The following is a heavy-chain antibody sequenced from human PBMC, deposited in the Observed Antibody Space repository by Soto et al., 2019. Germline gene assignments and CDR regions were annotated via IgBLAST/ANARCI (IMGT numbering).Heavy chain of an antibody. CDR3: ARAHSRRPTPLDY. CDR2: IIPIFGTA. J-gene: IGHJ4*02. CDR1: GGTFSSYA. Sequence: QVQLVQSGAEVKKPGSSVKVSCKASGGTFSSYAISWVRQAPGQGLEWMGGIIPIFGTANYAQKFQGRVTNSADETPNNAYKEPSSLRSEDTAVDYCARAHSRRPTPLDYWGQGTLVTVSS. D-gene: IGHD6-13*01. V-gene: IGHV1-69*01.